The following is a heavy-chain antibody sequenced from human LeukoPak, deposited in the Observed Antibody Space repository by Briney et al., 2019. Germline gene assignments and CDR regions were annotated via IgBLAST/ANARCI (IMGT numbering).Heavy chain of an antibody. CDR1: GGSFSGYY. Sequence: SETLSLTCAVYGGSFSGYYWSWIRQPPGEGLEWIGEINHSGSTNYNPSLKSRVTISVDTSKNQCSLKLSSATAADTAVYYCARVSGYSYGSFDYWRQGTVVSVSS. CDR2: INHSGST. V-gene: IGHV4-34*01. D-gene: IGHD5-18*01. CDR3: ARVSGYSYGSFDY. J-gene: IGHJ4*02.